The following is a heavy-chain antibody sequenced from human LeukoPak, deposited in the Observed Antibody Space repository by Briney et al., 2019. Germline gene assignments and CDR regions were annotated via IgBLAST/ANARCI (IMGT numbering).Heavy chain of an antibody. V-gene: IGHV3-30*04. Sequence: GALRLSCAASGFTFSSYAMHWVRQAPGKGLEWVAVISYDGSNKYYADSVKGRFTISRDNAKNSLYLQMNSLRAEDTAVYFCAREGALTVTKDAFDIWGQGTMVTVSS. CDR2: ISYDGSNK. D-gene: IGHD4-17*01. CDR1: GFTFSSYA. CDR3: AREGALTVTKDAFDI. J-gene: IGHJ3*02.